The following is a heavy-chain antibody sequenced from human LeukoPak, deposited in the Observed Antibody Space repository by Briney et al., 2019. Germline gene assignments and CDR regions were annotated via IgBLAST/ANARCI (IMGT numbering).Heavy chain of an antibody. CDR1: GYTFTSYD. J-gene: IGHJ6*03. V-gene: IGHV1-8*01. D-gene: IGHD2-2*01. CDR3: GIKRYQLSSDYYYYYMDV. Sequence: ASVKVSCKASGYTFTSYDINWVRQATGQGLEWMGWMNPNSGNTGYAQKFQGRVTMTRNTSISTAYMELSSLRSEDTAVYYCGIKRYQLSSDYYYYYMDVWGKGTTVTVSS. CDR2: MNPNSGNT.